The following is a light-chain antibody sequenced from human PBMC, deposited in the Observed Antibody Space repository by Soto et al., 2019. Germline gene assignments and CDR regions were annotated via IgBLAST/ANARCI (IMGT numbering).Light chain of an antibody. Sequence: VLTQSPGTLSLSPGQRATLSCRASQSISSSYLAWYQQKPGQPPRLLIFGASSRATGIPDRLSGSGAGTDFTLTISRLEPEDFAVYYCQQYGSSPRTFGQGTKVVIK. J-gene: IGKJ1*01. V-gene: IGKV3-20*01. CDR3: QQYGSSPRT. CDR2: GAS. CDR1: QSISSSY.